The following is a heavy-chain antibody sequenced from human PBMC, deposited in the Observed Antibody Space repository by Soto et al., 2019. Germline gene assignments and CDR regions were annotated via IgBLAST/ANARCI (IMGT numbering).Heavy chain of an antibody. D-gene: IGHD5-18*01. J-gene: IGHJ6*02. V-gene: IGHV4-39*02. CDR3: AREGTWIQLLSYYYGMDV. Sequence: PSETLSLTCTVSGGSISSSSYYWGWIRQPPXKGLEWIGSIYYSGSTYYNPSLKSRVTISVDTSKNQFSLKLSSVTAADTAVYYCAREGTWIQLLSYYYGMDVWGQGTTVTVSS. CDR2: IYYSGST. CDR1: GGSISSSSYY.